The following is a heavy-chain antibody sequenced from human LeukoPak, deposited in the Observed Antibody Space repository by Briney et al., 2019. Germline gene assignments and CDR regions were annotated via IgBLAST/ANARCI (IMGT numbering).Heavy chain of an antibody. J-gene: IGHJ5*02. Sequence: SETLSLTCAVSGYSISSGYYWGWIRQPPGKGLEWIGSIYHSGSTYYNPSPKSRVTISVDTSKNQFSLKLSSVTAADTAVYYCARSPPGIAAAGTLGSFDPWGQGTLVTVSS. V-gene: IGHV4-38-2*01. CDR2: IYHSGST. D-gene: IGHD6-13*01. CDR3: ARSPPGIAAAGTLGSFDP. CDR1: GYSISSGYY.